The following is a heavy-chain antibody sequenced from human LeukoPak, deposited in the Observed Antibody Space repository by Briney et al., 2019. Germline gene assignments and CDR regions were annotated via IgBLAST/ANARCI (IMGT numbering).Heavy chain of an antibody. J-gene: IGHJ5*02. CDR1: GGSFSGYY. D-gene: IGHD3-22*01. V-gene: IGHV4-34*01. Sequence: KASETLSLTCAVYGGSFSGYYWSWIRQPPGKGLEWIGEINHSGSTNYNPSLKSRVTISVDTSKNQFSLKLSSVTAADTAVYYCARLKKARTYYYDSSGSNWFDPWGQGTLVTVSS. CDR3: ARLKKARTYYYDSSGSNWFDP. CDR2: INHSGST.